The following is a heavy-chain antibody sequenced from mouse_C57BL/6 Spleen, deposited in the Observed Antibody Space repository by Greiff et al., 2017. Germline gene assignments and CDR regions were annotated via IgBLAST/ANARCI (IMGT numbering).Heavy chain of an antibody. CDR2: IDPSDSET. D-gene: IGHD1-1*01. CDR1: GYTFTSYW. CDR3: ARSPYYYGSSHWYFDV. J-gene: IGHJ1*03. V-gene: IGHV1-52*01. Sequence: QVQLKQPGAELVRPGSSVKLSCKASGYTFTSYWMHWVKQRPIQGLEWIGNIDPSDSETHYNQKFKDKATLTVDKSSSTAYMQLSSLTSEDSAVYYCARSPYYYGSSHWYFDVWGTGTTVTVSS.